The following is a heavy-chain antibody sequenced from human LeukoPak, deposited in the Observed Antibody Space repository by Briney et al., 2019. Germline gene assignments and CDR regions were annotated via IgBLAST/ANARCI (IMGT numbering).Heavy chain of an antibody. V-gene: IGHV1-2*02. CDR3: ARDWGHSDAFDI. D-gene: IGHD3-16*01. CDR1: GYTFTGYY. CDR2: INPNSGGT. J-gene: IGHJ3*02. Sequence: ASVKASCKASGYTFTGYYMHWVRQAPGQGLEWMGWINPNSGGTNYAQKFQGRVTMTRDTSISTAYMELSRLRSDDTAVYYCARDWGHSDAFDIWGQGTMVTVSS.